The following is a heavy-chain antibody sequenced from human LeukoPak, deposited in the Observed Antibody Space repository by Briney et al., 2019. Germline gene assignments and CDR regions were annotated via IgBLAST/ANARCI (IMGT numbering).Heavy chain of an antibody. Sequence: PGGSLRLSCAASGFTFDDYGMSWVRQAPGKGLEWVSGINWNGGSTGYADSVKGRFTISRDNAKNSLYLQMNSLRAEDTALYHCARDIRPRSSFYCSSTSCRIWGAFDIWGQGTMVTVSS. D-gene: IGHD2-2*01. CDR3: ARDIRPRSSFYCSSTSCRIWGAFDI. CDR2: INWNGGST. CDR1: GFTFDDYG. V-gene: IGHV3-20*01. J-gene: IGHJ3*02.